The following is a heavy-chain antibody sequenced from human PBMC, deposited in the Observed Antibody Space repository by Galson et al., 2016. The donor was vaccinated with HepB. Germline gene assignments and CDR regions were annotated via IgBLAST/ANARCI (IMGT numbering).Heavy chain of an antibody. D-gene: IGHD5-24*01. CDR1: GDSVTSDNTC. CDR3: TRGYMQNGMNV. Sequence: AISGDSVTSDNTCWNWIRQSPSRGLEWLGRTYYRSKWFNDYADSVKSRITVTSDTSKNQLSLQLDSVTPDDTATYFCTRGYMQNGMNVWGQGTTVTVS. J-gene: IGHJ6*02. V-gene: IGHV6-1*01. CDR2: TYYRSKWFN.